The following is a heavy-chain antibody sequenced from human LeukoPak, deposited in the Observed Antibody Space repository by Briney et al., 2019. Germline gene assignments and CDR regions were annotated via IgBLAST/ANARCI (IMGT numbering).Heavy chain of an antibody. Sequence: SETLSLTCTVSGGSLIISNYYWVWIRQSPGQGLECIVKISYSGISYYHPSLRSRVHMSVDTSKKQFSLTLSSVTAADTAVYYCARLTDFWGQGILVTVSS. CDR3: ARLTDF. CDR2: ISYSGIS. V-gene: IGHV4-39*01. J-gene: IGHJ4*02. CDR1: GGSLIISNYY.